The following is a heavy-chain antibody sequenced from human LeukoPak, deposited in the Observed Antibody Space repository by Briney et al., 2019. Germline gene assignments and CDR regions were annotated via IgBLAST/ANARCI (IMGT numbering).Heavy chain of an antibody. CDR3: ARATPSVAGPPMGYYFDY. Sequence: PGGSLRLSCAASGFTFSSYAMHWVRQAPGKGLEWVAVISYDGSNKYYADSVKGRFTISRDNSKNTLYLQMNSLRAEDTAVYYCARATPSVAGPPMGYYFDYWGQGTLVTVSS. CDR2: ISYDGSNK. J-gene: IGHJ4*02. D-gene: IGHD6-19*01. CDR1: GFTFSSYA. V-gene: IGHV3-30-3*01.